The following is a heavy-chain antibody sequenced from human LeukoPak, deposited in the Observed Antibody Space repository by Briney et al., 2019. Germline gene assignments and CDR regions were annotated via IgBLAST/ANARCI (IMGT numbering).Heavy chain of an antibody. CDR1: GGAFSRYA. Sequence: SVKVSCKASGGAFSRYAISWVRQAPGQGLEWMGGIIPIFGTANYAQKFQGRVTITADESTSTAYMELSSLRSEDTAVYYCARTYCSGGSCYIGYNWFDPWGQGTLVTVSS. V-gene: IGHV1-69*01. D-gene: IGHD2-15*01. CDR3: ARTYCSGGSCYIGYNWFDP. J-gene: IGHJ5*02. CDR2: IIPIFGTA.